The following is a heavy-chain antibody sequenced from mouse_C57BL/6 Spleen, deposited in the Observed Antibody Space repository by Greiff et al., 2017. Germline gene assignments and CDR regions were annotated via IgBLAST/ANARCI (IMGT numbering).Heavy chain of an antibody. J-gene: IGHJ3*01. CDR1: GFTFSNYW. V-gene: IGHV6-3*01. D-gene: IGHD1-1*01. CDR2: IRLKSDNYAT. Sequence: EVKLEESGGGLVQPGGSMKLSCVASGFTFSNYWMNWVRQSPEKGLEWVAQIRLKSDNYATHYAESVKGRFTISRDDSKSSVYLQMNNLRAEDTGIYYCTGDPYYYGSSRFAYWGQGTLVTVSA. CDR3: TGDPYYYGSSRFAY.